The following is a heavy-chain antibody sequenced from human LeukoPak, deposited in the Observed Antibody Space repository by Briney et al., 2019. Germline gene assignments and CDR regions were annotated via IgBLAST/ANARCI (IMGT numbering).Heavy chain of an antibody. J-gene: IGHJ5*02. CDR2: IYTSGST. Sequence: SETLSLTCTVSGGSISSYYWSWIRQPAGKGLEWIGRIYTSGSTNYNPSLKSRVTMSVDTSKNQFSLKLSSVTAADTAVYYCAREPGEVLTLDSYGSGNMGFDPWGQGTLVTVSS. CDR3: AREPGEVLTLDSYGSGNMGFDP. CDR1: GGSISSYY. D-gene: IGHD3-10*01. V-gene: IGHV4-4*07.